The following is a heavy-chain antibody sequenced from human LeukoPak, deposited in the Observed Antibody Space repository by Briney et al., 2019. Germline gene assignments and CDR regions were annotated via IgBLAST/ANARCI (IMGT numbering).Heavy chain of an antibody. CDR1: GFTFSTYG. Sequence: GGSLRLSCAASGFTFSTYGMHWVRQAPGEGLEWVAVIWYDGSNKYYADSVKGRFTISRDNSKNTLYLQMNSLRAEDTAVYYCARDRRSSGWYSDYWGQGTLVTVSS. D-gene: IGHD6-19*01. J-gene: IGHJ4*02. CDR3: ARDRRSSGWYSDY. V-gene: IGHV3-33*01. CDR2: IWYDGSNK.